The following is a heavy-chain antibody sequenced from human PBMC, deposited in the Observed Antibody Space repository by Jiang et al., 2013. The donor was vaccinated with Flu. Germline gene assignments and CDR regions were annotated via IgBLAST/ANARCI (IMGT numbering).Heavy chain of an antibody. D-gene: IGHD4-23*01. V-gene: IGHV4-4*02. CDR2: IYHSGST. CDR3: ASARDDGGNSRWNY. J-gene: IGHJ4*01. CDR1: GDSISSPNW. Sequence: PGLVKPSETLSLTCTVSGDSISSPNWWSWVRQAPGKGLEWIAEIYHSGSTKYTPSLKSRLTISVDKSKNLFSLHLTSVTAADTAVYYCASARDDGGNSRWNYWGHGTLVTVSS.